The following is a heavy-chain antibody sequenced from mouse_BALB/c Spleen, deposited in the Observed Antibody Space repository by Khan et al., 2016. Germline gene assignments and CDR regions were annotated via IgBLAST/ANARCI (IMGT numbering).Heavy chain of an antibody. J-gene: IGHJ2*01. CDR2: INPDSSTI. V-gene: IGHV4-1*02. Sequence: EVKLLESGGGLVQPGGSLKLSCAASGFDFSRYWMSWVRQAPGKGLEWIGEINPDSSTINYTPSLKEKFIISRENAKNTMYLQMSKVRSADTALYYWATNWDVCYWGQGTTLTVSS. CDR1: GFDFSRYW. D-gene: IGHD4-1*02. CDR3: ATNWDVCY.